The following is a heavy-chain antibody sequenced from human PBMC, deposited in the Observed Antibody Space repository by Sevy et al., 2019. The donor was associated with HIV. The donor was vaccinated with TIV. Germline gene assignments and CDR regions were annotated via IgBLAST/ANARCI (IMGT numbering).Heavy chain of an antibody. CDR2: IYHSGVT. D-gene: IGHD3-3*01. J-gene: IGHJ4*02. V-gene: IGHV4-30-2*01. CDR1: GGSISTGGDC. CDR3: ARDRGTIFGVDL. Sequence: SETLSPTCTVSGGSISTGGDCWSWIRQPPGKGLEWIGYIYHSGVTNYNPSLKTRVNISIDRSKKQFSLNLTSVTAADTAVYFCARDRGTIFGVDLWGQGTLVTVSS.